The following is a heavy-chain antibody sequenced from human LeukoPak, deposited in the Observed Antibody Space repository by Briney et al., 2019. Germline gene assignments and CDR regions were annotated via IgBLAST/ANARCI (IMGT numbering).Heavy chain of an antibody. J-gene: IGHJ4*02. D-gene: IGHD3-10*01. CDR1: GGTFSSYA. CDR3: ARPSNYYGSGSPFDY. CDR2: IIPIFGAA. Sequence: SVKVSCKASGGTFSSYAISWVRQAPGQGLEWMGGIIPIFGAANYAQKFQGKVTITADESTSTAYMELSSLRSEDTAVYYCARPSNYYGSGSPFDYWGQGTLVTVSS. V-gene: IGHV1-69*13.